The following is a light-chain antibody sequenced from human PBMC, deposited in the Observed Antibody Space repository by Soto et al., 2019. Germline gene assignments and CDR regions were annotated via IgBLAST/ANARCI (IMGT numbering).Light chain of an antibody. V-gene: IGLV2-14*01. CDR3: SSYTSSSSVV. CDR1: SSDVGTYDY. CDR2: DVN. Sequence: QSALTQPASVSGSPGQSITISCTGTSSDVGTYDYVSWYQQHPGKAPKLMIYDVNNRPSGVSNRFSGSKSGNTASLTISGLQDEDEADYYCSSYTSSSSVVFGGGTKLTVL. J-gene: IGLJ2*01.